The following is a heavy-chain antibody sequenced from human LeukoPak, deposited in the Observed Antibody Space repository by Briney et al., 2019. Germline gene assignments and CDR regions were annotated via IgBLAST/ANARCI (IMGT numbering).Heavy chain of an antibody. Sequence: PGGSLRLSCAASGFTFDDYAMHWVRQAPGKGLEWVSGISWNSGSIGYVDSVKGRFTISRDNARNSVHVQMNSLRAEDTAVYFCARIRPGNYFDYWGQGALVTVSS. CDR2: ISWNSGSI. CDR3: ARIRPGNYFDY. J-gene: IGHJ4*02. D-gene: IGHD6-6*01. CDR1: GFTFDDYA. V-gene: IGHV3-9*01.